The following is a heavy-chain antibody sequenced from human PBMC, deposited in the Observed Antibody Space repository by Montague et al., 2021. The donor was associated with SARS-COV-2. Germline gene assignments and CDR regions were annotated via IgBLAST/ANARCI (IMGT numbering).Heavy chain of an antibody. J-gene: IGHJ3*02. CDR3: ATSRDVLLWFVELLDAFDI. CDR1: GFTFSSYA. CDR2: ISGSGGST. Sequence: SLRLSCAASGFTFSSYAMSWVRQAPGKGLEWVSAISGSGGSTYYXDSVKGRFTISRDNSKNTLYLQMNSLRAEDTAVYYCATSRDVLLWFVELLDAFDIWGQGTMVTVSS. V-gene: IGHV3-23*01. D-gene: IGHD3-10*01.